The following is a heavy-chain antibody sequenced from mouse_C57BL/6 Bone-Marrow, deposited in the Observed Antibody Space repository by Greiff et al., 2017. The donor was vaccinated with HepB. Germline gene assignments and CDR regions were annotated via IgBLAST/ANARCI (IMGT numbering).Heavy chain of an antibody. Sequence: QVQLQQPGAELVKPGASVKMSCKASGYTFTSYWITWVKQRPGQGLEWIGEIYPGSGSTNYNEKFKSKATLTVDTSSSTAYMQLSSLTSEDSAVYYCASDYYGSSSWFAYWGQGTLVTVSA. J-gene: IGHJ3*01. D-gene: IGHD1-1*01. CDR2: IYPGSGST. CDR3: ASDYYGSSSWFAY. V-gene: IGHV1-55*01. CDR1: GYTFTSYW.